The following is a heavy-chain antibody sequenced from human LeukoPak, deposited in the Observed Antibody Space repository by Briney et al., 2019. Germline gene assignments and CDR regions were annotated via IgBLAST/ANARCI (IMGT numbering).Heavy chain of an antibody. CDR2: IYYSGST. CDR3: ARETTGGGDEGHAFDI. D-gene: IGHD2-21*02. J-gene: IGHJ3*02. CDR1: GGSISSGDYY. V-gene: IGHV4-30-4*01. Sequence: PSETLSLTCTVSGGSISSGDYYWSWIRQPPGKGLEWIGYIYYSGSTYYNPSLKSRVTISADTSKNQFSLKLSSVTAADTAVYYCARETTGGGDEGHAFDIWGQGTMVTVSS.